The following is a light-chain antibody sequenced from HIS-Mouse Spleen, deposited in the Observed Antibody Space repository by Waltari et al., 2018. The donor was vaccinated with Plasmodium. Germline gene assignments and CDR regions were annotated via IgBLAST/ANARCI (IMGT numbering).Light chain of an antibody. CDR1: ALPKNY. CDR2: EDS. Sequence: SYELTQPPSVSVSPGQTARITCPGDALPKNYAYWYQQKSGQAPVLVIDEDSKRPSGIPERFSGSSSGTMATLTISGAQVEDEADYYCYSTDSSGNHRVFGGGTKLTVL. V-gene: IGLV3-10*01. CDR3: YSTDSSGNHRV. J-gene: IGLJ3*02.